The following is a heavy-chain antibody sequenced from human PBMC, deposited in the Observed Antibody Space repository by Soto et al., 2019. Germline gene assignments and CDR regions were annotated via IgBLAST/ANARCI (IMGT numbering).Heavy chain of an antibody. Sequence: GGSLRLSCAASGFTFSGSAMHWVRQASGKGLEWVGRIRSKANSYATAYAASVKGRFTISRDDSKNTAYLQMNSLKTEDTAVYYCTREYSSSPWYFDLWGRGTLVTVSS. CDR1: GFTFSGSA. D-gene: IGHD6-6*01. V-gene: IGHV3-73*01. J-gene: IGHJ2*01. CDR3: TREYSSSPWYFDL. CDR2: IRSKANSYAT.